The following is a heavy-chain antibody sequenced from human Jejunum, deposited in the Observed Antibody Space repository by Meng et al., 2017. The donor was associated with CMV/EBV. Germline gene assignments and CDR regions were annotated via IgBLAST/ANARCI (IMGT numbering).Heavy chain of an antibody. D-gene: IGHD6-19*01. CDR3: ARSVSVAGLFWFDS. V-gene: IGHV4-39*02. J-gene: IGHJ5*01. Sequence: SGGSSSTSANTWAWIRRPRGKGLEWIGTMSNAGSTYYNPSLKSRVTMSVDTSENRLSLTLSSVIAADTSIYFCARSVSVAGLFWFDSWGQGTLVTVSS. CDR1: GGSSSTSANT. CDR2: MSNAGST.